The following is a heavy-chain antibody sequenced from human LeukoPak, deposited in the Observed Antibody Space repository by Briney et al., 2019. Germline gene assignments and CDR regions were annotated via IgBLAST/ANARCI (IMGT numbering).Heavy chain of an antibody. Sequence: SETLSLTCTVSGGSISSSSYYWGWIRQPPGKGLEWIGEINHSGSTNYNPSLKSRVTISVDTSKNQFSLKLSSVTAADTAVYYCATREWFGEVGHWGQGTLVTVSS. D-gene: IGHD3-10*01. CDR1: GGSISSSSYY. J-gene: IGHJ4*02. CDR2: INHSGST. CDR3: ATREWFGEVGH. V-gene: IGHV4-39*07.